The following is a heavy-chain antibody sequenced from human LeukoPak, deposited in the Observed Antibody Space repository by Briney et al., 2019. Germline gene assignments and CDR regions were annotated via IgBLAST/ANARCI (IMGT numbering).Heavy chain of an antibody. Sequence: ASVKVSCKASGYTFTSYGISWVRQAPGQGLEWMGWISAYNGNTNYAQKLQGRVTMTTDTSTSTAYMELRSLRSDDTAVYYCARGAGYDILTGYYNLYFDYWGQGTLVTVSS. CDR3: ARGAGYDILTGYYNLYFDY. D-gene: IGHD3-9*01. CDR1: GYTFTSYG. CDR2: ISAYNGNT. V-gene: IGHV1-18*01. J-gene: IGHJ4*02.